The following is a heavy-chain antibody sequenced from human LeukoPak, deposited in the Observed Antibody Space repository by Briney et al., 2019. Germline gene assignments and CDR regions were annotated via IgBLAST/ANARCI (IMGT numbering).Heavy chain of an antibody. D-gene: IGHD2-2*01. CDR1: GFTFSSYA. CDR3: AHGAMYQLDY. CDR2: IIGGGGST. J-gene: IGHJ4*02. V-gene: IGHV3-23*01. Sequence: GGSLRLSCAASGFTFSSYAMSWVRQAPGKGLEWVSGIIGGGGSTYYADSVRGRFTISGDNSRNTLFLQMNSLRAEDTAVYYCAHGAMYQLDYWGQGTLVTVSS.